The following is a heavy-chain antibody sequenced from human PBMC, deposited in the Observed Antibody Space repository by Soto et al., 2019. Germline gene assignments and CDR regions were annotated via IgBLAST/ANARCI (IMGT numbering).Heavy chain of an antibody. CDR1: GGSMSSSSYC. Sequence: ESLSLACIVAGGSMSSSSYCWGWIRQPPGKGREWIGSIYYSGSTYYNPSLKSRVTISVDTSKNQFSLKLSSVTSADTAVFYCARHRAGNGFDPWGQGTLVTVSS. J-gene: IGHJ5*02. CDR2: IYYSGST. CDR3: ARHRAGNGFDP. V-gene: IGHV4-39*01.